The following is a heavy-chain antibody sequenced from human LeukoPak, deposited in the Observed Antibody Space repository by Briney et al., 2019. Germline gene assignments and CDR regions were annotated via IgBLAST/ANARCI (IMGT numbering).Heavy chain of an antibody. CDR1: GFTFSSYS. CDR2: ISGGGSYI. D-gene: IGHD2-21*02. CDR3: AKDPQPYMTTLPAS. V-gene: IGHV3-21*01. Sequence: PGGSPRLSCSVSGFTFSSYSMNWVRQAPGKGLQWVSSISGGGSYIFYADSVEGRFTVSRDNAKNSVFLQMNSLRAEDTAVYYCAKDPQPYMTTLPASWGQGTLVTVSS. J-gene: IGHJ4*02.